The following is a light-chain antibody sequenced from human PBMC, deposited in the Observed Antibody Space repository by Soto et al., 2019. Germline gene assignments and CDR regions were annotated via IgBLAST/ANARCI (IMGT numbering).Light chain of an antibody. CDR2: GAS. CDR1: QSVSSSY. V-gene: IGKV3-20*01. J-gene: IGKJ3*01. CDR3: QQYGSSPFT. Sequence: EILLTQSPGTLSLSTGDRATLSCRASQSVSSSYLAWYQQKPGQAPRLLIYGASSRATGIPDRFSGSGSGTDFTLTISRLEPEDFAVYYCQQYGSSPFTFGPGTKVDIK.